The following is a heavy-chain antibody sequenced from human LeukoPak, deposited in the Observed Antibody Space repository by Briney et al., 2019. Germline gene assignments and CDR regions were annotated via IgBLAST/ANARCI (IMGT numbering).Heavy chain of an antibody. J-gene: IGHJ1*01. D-gene: IGHD2-21*02. CDR1: GYSFTSYW. CDR3: ARLAYCGGDCYRTTRGYFQH. V-gene: IGHV5-51*01. Sequence: GESLKISRKGSGYSFTSYWIGWVRQMPGKGLEWVGIIYPGDSDTKYSPSFEGLVTISADKSINTVYLQWSSLKASDTAMYYCARLAYCGGDCYRTTRGYFQHWGQGTLVTVSS. CDR2: IYPGDSDT.